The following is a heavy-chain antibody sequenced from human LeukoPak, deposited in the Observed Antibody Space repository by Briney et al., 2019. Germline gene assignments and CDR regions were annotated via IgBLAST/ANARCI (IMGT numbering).Heavy chain of an antibody. V-gene: IGHV4-30-2*01. CDR3: ARARGSGDYFDY. Sequence: SQTLSLTCTVSGGSISSGGYYWSWIRQPPGKGLEWIGYIYHSGSTNYNPSLKSRVTISVDKSKNQFSLKLSSVTAADTAVYYCARARGSGDYFDYWGQGTLVTVSS. CDR2: IYHSGST. J-gene: IGHJ4*02. D-gene: IGHD6-19*01. CDR1: GGSISSGGYY.